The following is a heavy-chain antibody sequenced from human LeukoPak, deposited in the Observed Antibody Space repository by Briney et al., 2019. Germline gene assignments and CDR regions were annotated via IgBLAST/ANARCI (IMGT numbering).Heavy chain of an antibody. Sequence: GGSLGLSCAASGFTFSSYWMHWVPQSPGRGLVWVSRINSDGSSTTYADSVKGRFTISRDNAKNTLYLQMSSLRAEDTAVYYCARGAWGSHDYWGQGTLVTVSS. V-gene: IGHV3-74*01. D-gene: IGHD7-27*01. J-gene: IGHJ4*02. CDR3: ARGAWGSHDY. CDR2: INSDGSST. CDR1: GFTFSSYW.